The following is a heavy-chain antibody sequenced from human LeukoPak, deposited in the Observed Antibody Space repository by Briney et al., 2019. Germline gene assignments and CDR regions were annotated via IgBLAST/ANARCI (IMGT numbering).Heavy chain of an antibody. Sequence: ASVKVSCKASGYTFTGYYMHWVRQAPGQGLEWMGWINPNSGGTNYAQKFQGRVTMTRDTSISTAYMELSRLRSDDTAVYYCARRSGNWLDPQGDDYWGQGTLVTVSS. CDR2: INPNSGGT. J-gene: IGHJ4*02. CDR1: GYTFTGYY. D-gene: IGHD3-9*01. CDR3: ARRSGNWLDPQGDDY. V-gene: IGHV1-2*02.